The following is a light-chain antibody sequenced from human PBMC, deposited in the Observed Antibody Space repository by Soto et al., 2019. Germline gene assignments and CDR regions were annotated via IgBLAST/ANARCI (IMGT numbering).Light chain of an antibody. V-gene: IGKV3-20*01. Sequence: EIVLTQSPDTLSLSPGDRATLSCRASQSVGHMFLAWFQQKPGQAPRLLIFDAYRRATGIPDRFSGSGSGTNFALTISRLEPEDFAVYYCQQYGSSPFTFGPGTKVDIK. CDR3: QQYGSSPFT. J-gene: IGKJ3*01. CDR1: QSVGHMF. CDR2: DAY.